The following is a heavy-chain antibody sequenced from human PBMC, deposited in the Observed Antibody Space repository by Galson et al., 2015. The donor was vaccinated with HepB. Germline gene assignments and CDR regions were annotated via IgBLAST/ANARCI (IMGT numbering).Heavy chain of an antibody. Sequence: SLRLSCAASGFTFSSYSMNWVRQAPGKGLEWVSYISSSSSTIYYADSVKGRFTISRDNAKNSLYLQMNNVRAEDTAIYYCAKDDAGIGMNYWGRGTLVTVFS. J-gene: IGHJ4*02. CDR3: AKDDAGIGMNY. CDR2: ISSSSSTI. V-gene: IGHV3-48*01. CDR1: GFTFSSYS. D-gene: IGHD1-1*01.